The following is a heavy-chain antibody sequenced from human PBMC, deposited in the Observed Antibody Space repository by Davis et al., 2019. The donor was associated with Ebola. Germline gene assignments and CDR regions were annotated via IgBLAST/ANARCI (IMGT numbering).Heavy chain of an antibody. Sequence: AASVKVSCKASGGTFSSYAISWVRQAPGQGLEWMGGIIPIFGTANYAQKFQGRVTITADESTSTAYMELSSLRSEDTAVYYCARALGEVTLLYYYYYGMDVWGQGTTVTVSS. D-gene: IGHD3-10*01. CDR1: GGTFSSYA. V-gene: IGHV1-69*13. CDR2: IIPIFGTA. CDR3: ARALGEVTLLYYYYYGMDV. J-gene: IGHJ6*02.